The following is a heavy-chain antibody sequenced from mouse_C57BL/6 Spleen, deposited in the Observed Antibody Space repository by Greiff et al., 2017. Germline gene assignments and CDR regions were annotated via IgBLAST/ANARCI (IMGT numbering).Heavy chain of an antibody. V-gene: IGHV1-81*01. CDR2: IYPRSGNT. Sequence: QVQLQQSGAELARPGASVKLSCKASGYTFTSYGISWVKQRTGQGLEWIGEIYPRSGNTYYNEKFKGKATLTADKSSSTAYMELRSLTSEDAAVYFCARSTMITDFDYWRQGTTLTVSS. J-gene: IGHJ2*01. CDR1: GYTFTSYG. D-gene: IGHD2-4*01. CDR3: ARSTMITDFDY.